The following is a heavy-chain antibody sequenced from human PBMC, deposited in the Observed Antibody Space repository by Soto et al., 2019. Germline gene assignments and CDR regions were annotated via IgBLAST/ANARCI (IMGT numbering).Heavy chain of an antibody. Sequence: PGGSLRLSCAASGFTFSSYAMHWVRQAPGKGLEWVAVISYDGSNKYYADSVKGRFTISRDNSKNTLYLQMNSLRAEDTAVYYCAPGYAYFDYWGQGTLVTVSS. CDR2: ISYDGSNK. J-gene: IGHJ4*02. V-gene: IGHV3-30-3*01. D-gene: IGHD2-8*01. CDR3: APGYAYFDY. CDR1: GFTFSSYA.